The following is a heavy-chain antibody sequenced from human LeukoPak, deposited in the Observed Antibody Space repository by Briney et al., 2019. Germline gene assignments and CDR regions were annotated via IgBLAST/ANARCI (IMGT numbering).Heavy chain of an antibody. CDR1: GYTFSNYY. D-gene: IGHD1-1*01. CDR2: ISPGDGSAGSA. Sequence: ASVKVSCKASGYTFSNYYMHWVRQGPGQGLGRVGIISPGDGSAGSALYAQKLQGRVTLTRDMSTTTVYMELSSLRFEDTAVYFCARGSPGSVSYYMDVWGRGTTVTVSS. J-gene: IGHJ6*03. CDR3: ARGSPGSVSYYMDV. V-gene: IGHV1-46*01.